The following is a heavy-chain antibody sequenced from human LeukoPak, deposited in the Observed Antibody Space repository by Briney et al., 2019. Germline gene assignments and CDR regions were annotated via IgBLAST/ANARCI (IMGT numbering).Heavy chain of an antibody. CDR1: GLTFTNYA. D-gene: IGHD5-12*01. Sequence: HPGGSLRLSCAASGLTFTNYAMTWVRQAPGKGLDCVSVISGSGTKTYYADSVKGRFTISRDNSKNTVYLQMNSLRVDDTAVYYCSKGHSDYGTGFDLWGRGTLVTVSS. CDR3: SKGHSDYGTGFDL. V-gene: IGHV3-23*01. J-gene: IGHJ4*02. CDR2: ISGSGTKT.